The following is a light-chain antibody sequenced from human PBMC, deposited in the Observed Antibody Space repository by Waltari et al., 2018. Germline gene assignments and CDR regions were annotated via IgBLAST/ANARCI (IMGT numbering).Light chain of an antibody. Sequence: QSALTQPPSASGPPGQSVAISCTGPSSDIGAYNYVSWYQQHPGKAPKLIIDEVTKRPSVVPDRFSGSKSGNTASLTVSGLQPEDEADYYCASFAGNFIWVFGGGTKLTVL. V-gene: IGLV2-8*01. CDR3: ASFAGNFIWV. CDR2: EVT. CDR1: SSDIGAYNY. J-gene: IGLJ3*02.